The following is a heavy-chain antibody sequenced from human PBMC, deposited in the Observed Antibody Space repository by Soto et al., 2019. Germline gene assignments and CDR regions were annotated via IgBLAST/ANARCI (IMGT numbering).Heavy chain of an antibody. CDR2: IYYSGST. Sequence: SETLSLTCTVSGGSISSYYWSWIRQPPGKGLEWIGYIYYSGSTYYNPSLKSRVTISVDTSKNQFSLKLSSVTAADTAVYYCARASDNVYYDSSGHYGMDVWGQGTTVTVSS. CDR3: ARASDNVYYDSSGHYGMDV. J-gene: IGHJ6*02. CDR1: GGSISSYY. D-gene: IGHD3-22*01. V-gene: IGHV4-59*12.